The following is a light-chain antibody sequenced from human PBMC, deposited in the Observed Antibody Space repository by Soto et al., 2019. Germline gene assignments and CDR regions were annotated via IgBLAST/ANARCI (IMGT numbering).Light chain of an antibody. CDR1: SGHSNYA. CDR3: QTWGTGYAV. V-gene: IGLV4-69*01. J-gene: IGLJ7*01. CDR2: LKSDGSH. Sequence: QAVLTQSPSASASLGASVKLTCTLSSGHSNYAIAWHQQRPEKGPRYLMKLKSDGSHSKGDGIPDRFSGSSSGAERYLTISSLKSEDEADYYCQTWGTGYAVFGGGTQLTVL.